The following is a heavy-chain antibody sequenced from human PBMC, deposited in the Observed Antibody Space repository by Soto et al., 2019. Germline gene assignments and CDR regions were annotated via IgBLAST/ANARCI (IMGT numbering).Heavy chain of an antibody. CDR3: ALLSYYYDSSGLLGGPDAFDI. D-gene: IGHD3-22*01. Sequence: QVQLVQSGAEVKKPGSSVKVSCKASGGTFSSYAISWVRQAPGQGLEWMGGIIPIFGTANYAQKFQGRVMITADKYTITAYMELSSLRSEETAVYFCALLSYYYDSSGLLGGPDAFDIWGQGTMVTVSS. CDR1: GGTFSSYA. J-gene: IGHJ3*02. V-gene: IGHV1-69*06. CDR2: IIPIFGTA.